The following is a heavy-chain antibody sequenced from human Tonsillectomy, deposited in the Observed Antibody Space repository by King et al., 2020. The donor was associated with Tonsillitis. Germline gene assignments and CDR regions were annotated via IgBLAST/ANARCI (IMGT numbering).Heavy chain of an antibody. J-gene: IGHJ3*02. CDR2: INSAGDTI. Sequence: VQLVESGGGLVKPGGSLRLSCAASGFIFSDYYMSWIRQAPGKGLEWVSYINSAGDTIYYADSVRGRFTISRDNAKNSLYLQMNGLRAEDTAVYYCASDHGGIDAFDMWGQGTMVAVSA. CDR3: ASDHGGIDAFDM. V-gene: IGHV3-11*01. D-gene: IGHD4-23*01. CDR1: GFIFSDYY.